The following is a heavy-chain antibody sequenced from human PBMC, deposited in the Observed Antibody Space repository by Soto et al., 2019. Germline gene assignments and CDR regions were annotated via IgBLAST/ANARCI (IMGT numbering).Heavy chain of an antibody. CDR2: IYHSGST. CDR1: GGSISSGGYS. Sequence: QLQLQESGSGLVKPSQTLSFTCAVSGGSISSGGYSWSWIRQPPGKGLEWVGYIYHSGSTYYNPSLKSRATISVDRSTNHFALKLSSVTAADTAVYYCDRGMTTVTTLDYWGQGTLVTVSS. D-gene: IGHD4-4*01. CDR3: DRGMTTVTTLDY. V-gene: IGHV4-30-2*01. J-gene: IGHJ4*02.